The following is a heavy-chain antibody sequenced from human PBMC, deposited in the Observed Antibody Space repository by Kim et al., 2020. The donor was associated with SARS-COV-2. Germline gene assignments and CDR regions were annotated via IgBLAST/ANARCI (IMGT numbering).Heavy chain of an antibody. CDR2: ISTTGST. V-gene: IGHV4-4*07. Sequence: SETLSLTCTVSGAYFTNYYWNWIRQPPGKRLEWIGRISTTGSTNYNPSHKSRVIMSRDTSKKQFSLNLISVTAADTAVYYCARDAVWCRFECWGQ. CDR1: GAYFTNYY. CDR3: ARDAVWCRFEC. J-gene: IGHJ1*01. D-gene: IGHD3-3*01.